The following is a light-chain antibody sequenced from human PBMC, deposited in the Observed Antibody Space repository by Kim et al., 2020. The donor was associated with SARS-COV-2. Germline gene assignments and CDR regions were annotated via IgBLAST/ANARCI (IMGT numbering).Light chain of an antibody. CDR3: QQYNSYWGTWT. CDR2: KAS. J-gene: IGKJ1*01. V-gene: IGKV1-5*03. Sequence: DIQMTQSPSTLSASVGDRVTITCRASQSISSWLAWYQQKPGKAPKLLIYKASSLESGVPSRFSGSGSGTEFTLTISSLQPDDFATYYCQQYNSYWGTWTFGQGTKVDIK. CDR1: QSISSW.